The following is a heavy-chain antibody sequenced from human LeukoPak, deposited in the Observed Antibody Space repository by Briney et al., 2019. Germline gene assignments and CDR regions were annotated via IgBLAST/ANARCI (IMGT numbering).Heavy chain of an antibody. CDR1: GYPFSSYS. CDR2: IYSGGST. J-gene: IGHJ3*02. Sequence: GGSLRLSCVASGYPFSSYSMNWIRQAPGKGLEWVSVIYSGGSTYYADSVKGRFTISRDNSKNTLYLQMNSLRAEDTAVYYCASEKTDAFDIWGQGTMVTVSS. CDR3: ASEKTDAFDI. V-gene: IGHV3-53*01.